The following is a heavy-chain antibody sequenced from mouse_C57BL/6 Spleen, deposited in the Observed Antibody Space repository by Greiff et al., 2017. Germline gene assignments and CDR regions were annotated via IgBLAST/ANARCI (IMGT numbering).Heavy chain of an antibody. Sequence: QVQLKQPGAELVKPGASVKLSCKASGYTFTSYWMHWVKQRPGRGLEWIGRIDPNSGGTKYNEKFKSKATLTVDKPSSTAYMQLSSLTSEDSAVYYCASGYDYDAWFAYWGQGTLVTVSA. D-gene: IGHD2-4*01. V-gene: IGHV1-72*01. CDR2: IDPNSGGT. J-gene: IGHJ3*01. CDR1: GYTFTSYW. CDR3: ASGYDYDAWFAY.